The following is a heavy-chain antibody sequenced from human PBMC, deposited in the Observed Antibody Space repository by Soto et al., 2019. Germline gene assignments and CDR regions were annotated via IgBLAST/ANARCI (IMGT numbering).Heavy chain of an antibody. CDR2: ISDRGSA. J-gene: IGHJ6*02. CDR1: GASITSGHW. D-gene: IGHD3-16*01. CDR3: TRSTHAMNGGSHYMALDDDLVTGMDV. Sequence: QVQLQESGPRLVRPSGALSLTCSVSGASITSGHWWTWVRQSPGKGLEWIGEISDRGSAYSNPSLKGRVSMSVDKSQNQCSLRLTSVTVADTAIYYCTRSTHAMNGGSHYMALDDDLVTGMDVWGPGTTVTVSS. V-gene: IGHV4-4*02.